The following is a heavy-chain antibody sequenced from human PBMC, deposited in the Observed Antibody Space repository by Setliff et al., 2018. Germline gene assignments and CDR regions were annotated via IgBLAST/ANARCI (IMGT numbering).Heavy chain of an antibody. V-gene: IGHV4-4*07. CDR2: IYTSGST. CDR3: ARDLQLSSWFDP. D-gene: IGHD1-1*01. J-gene: IGHJ5*02. CDR1: GGSISSYY. Sequence: SETLSLTCTVSGGSISSYYWSWIRQPAGKGLEWIGRIYTSGSTNYNPSLKSRVTMSVDTSKNQFSLKVSSVTAADTAVYYCARDLQLSSWFDPWGQGTLVTVSS.